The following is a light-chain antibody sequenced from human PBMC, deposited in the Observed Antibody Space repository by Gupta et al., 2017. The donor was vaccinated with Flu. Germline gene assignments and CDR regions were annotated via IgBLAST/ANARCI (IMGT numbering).Light chain of an antibody. Sequence: QSALTQPPSVSGSPGQSVTISCTGTSSDIGSYNSVSWYQQDPGKAPKLMIYEVSKRPSGVPDRFSGSKSGNTASLTISGLQAEEEADYYCSSYTNIHTLWVFGTGTKLTVL. J-gene: IGLJ1*01. V-gene: IGLV2-18*02. CDR1: SSDIGSYNS. CDR2: EVS. CDR3: SSYTNIHTLWV.